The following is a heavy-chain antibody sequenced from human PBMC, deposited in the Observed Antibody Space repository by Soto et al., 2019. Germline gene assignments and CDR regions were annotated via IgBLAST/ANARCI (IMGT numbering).Heavy chain of an antibody. V-gene: IGHV4-31*03. Sequence: QVQLRESGPGLVEPSQTLSLICTVSGGSINSGGYYWNWIRQHPGKALEWIGYTYYCGSTYYNPFVRSRVITSADPSENHDSRRLSSVTAADTAVYFCARGYRHSGYSSSWVFDYWAQGTLVNVSS. J-gene: IGHJ4*02. CDR3: ARGYRHSGYSSSWVFDY. CDR1: GGSINSGGYY. D-gene: IGHD6-13*01. CDR2: TYYCGST.